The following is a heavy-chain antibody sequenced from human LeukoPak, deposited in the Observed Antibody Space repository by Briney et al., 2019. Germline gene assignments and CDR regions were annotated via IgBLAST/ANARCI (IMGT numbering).Heavy chain of an antibody. J-gene: IGHJ4*02. CDR2: ISGSGGST. V-gene: IGHV3-23*01. CDR1: GFTFSSYA. Sequence: PGGSLRLSCAASGFTFSSYAMSWVRQAPGKGLDWVSAISGSGGSTYYADSVKGRFTISRDNSKNTLYLQMNSLRAEDTAVYYCAKPDDYSNYFDYWGQGTLVTVSS. D-gene: IGHD4-11*01. CDR3: AKPDDYSNYFDY.